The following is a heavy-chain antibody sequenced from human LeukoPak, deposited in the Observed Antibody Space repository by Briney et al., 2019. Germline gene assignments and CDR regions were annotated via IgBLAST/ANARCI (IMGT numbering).Heavy chain of an antibody. D-gene: IGHD3-22*01. CDR1: GYTFTSYY. J-gene: IGHJ4*02. V-gene: IGHV1-46*01. CDR2: INPSGGST. Sequence: ASVKVSCKASGYTFTSYYMHWVRQAPGQGLEWMGIINPSGGSTSYAQKFQVRVTMTRDTSTSTVYMELSSLRSEDTAVYYCARDSDYYDSSGYLPQYYFDYWGQGTLVTVSS. CDR3: ARDSDYYDSSGYLPQYYFDY.